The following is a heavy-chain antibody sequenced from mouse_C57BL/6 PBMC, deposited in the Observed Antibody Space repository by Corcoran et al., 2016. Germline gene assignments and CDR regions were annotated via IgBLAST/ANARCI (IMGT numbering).Heavy chain of an antibody. V-gene: IGHV1-26*01. Sequence: EVQLQQSGPELVKPGASVKISCKASGYTFTDYYMNWVKQSHGKSLEWIGDINPNNGGTSYNQKFKGKATLTADKSSSTAYMQLSSLTSEDSAVYFCARSDLDGSSLFAYWGQGTLVTVSA. CDR1: GYTFTDYY. J-gene: IGHJ3*01. D-gene: IGHD1-1*01. CDR3: ARSDLDGSSLFAY. CDR2: INPNNGGT.